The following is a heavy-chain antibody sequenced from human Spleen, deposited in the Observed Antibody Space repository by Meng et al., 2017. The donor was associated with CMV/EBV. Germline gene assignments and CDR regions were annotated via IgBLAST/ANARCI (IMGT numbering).Heavy chain of an antibody. Sequence: SGGSISSGAYSWSWIRQHPGKCLEWIGYIYYSRSTYYNPSLKSRVTISVDTSKNQFSLKLSSVPAADTAVYYCARVAIQLWFNYFDYWGQGTLVTVSS. CDR2: IYYSRST. CDR1: GGSISSGAYS. D-gene: IGHD5-18*01. J-gene: IGHJ4*02. CDR3: ARVAIQLWFNYFDY. V-gene: IGHV4-31*02.